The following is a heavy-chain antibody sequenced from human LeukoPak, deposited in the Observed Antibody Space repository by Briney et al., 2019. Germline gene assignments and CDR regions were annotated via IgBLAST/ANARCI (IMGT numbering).Heavy chain of an antibody. Sequence: GGSLRLSCAASGFTFSSYAMSWVRQAPGKGLEWVSAISGSGGSTYYADSVKGRFTISRDNSKNTLYLQMNSLRAEDTAVYYCAKSWSANYYSSSWAYFDYWGQGTLVTVSS. CDR1: GFTFSSYA. CDR3: AKSWSANYYSSSWAYFDY. J-gene: IGHJ4*02. D-gene: IGHD6-13*01. V-gene: IGHV3-23*01. CDR2: ISGSGGST.